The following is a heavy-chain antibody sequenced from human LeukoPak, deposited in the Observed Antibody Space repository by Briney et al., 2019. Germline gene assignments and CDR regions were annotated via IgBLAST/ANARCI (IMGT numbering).Heavy chain of an antibody. D-gene: IGHD6-19*01. J-gene: IGHJ4*02. V-gene: IGHV3-23*01. CDR3: AKADLLIIAVAGNYFDY. CDR2: ISSGGGST. CDR1: GFTFSNYA. Sequence: QPGGSLRLSCAASGFTFSNYAMSWVRQAPGKGLEWVSAISSGGGSTYYADSVKGRFTISRDNSRDTLYLQMNSLRAEDTAVYYCAKADLLIIAVAGNYFDYWGQGTLVTVSS.